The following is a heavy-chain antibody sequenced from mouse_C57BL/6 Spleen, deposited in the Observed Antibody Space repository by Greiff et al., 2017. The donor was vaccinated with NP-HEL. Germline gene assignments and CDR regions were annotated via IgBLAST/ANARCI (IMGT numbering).Heavy chain of an antibody. Sequence: DVMLVESGGGLVKPGGSLKLSCAASGFTFSDYGMHWVRQAPEKGLEWVAYISSGSSTIYYADTVKGRFTISRDNAKNTLFLQMTSLRSEDTAMYYCAREHDYDGAWFAYWGQGTLVTVSA. CDR3: AREHDYDGAWFAY. CDR2: ISSGSSTI. CDR1: GFTFSDYG. V-gene: IGHV5-17*01. D-gene: IGHD2-4*01. J-gene: IGHJ3*01.